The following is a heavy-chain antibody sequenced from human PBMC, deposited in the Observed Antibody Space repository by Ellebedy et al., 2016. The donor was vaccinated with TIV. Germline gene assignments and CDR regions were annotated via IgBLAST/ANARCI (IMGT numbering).Heavy chain of an antibody. V-gene: IGHV3-66*01. D-gene: IGHD4-17*01. CDR3: ERDPGGGGNYGDNWFDP. CDR1: GFTVNSYF. Sequence: GESLKISCAASGFTVNSYFMSWVRQAPGKGLEWVSIIYKDGGTNYTDSALGRFTISSDNSANTLYLQMDSLRAEDTAEYSCERDPGGGGNYGDNWFDPWGQGTLVTVSS. CDR2: IYKDGGT. J-gene: IGHJ5*02.